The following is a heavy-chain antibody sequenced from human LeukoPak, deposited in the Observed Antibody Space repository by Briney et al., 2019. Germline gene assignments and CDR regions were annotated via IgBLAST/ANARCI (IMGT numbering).Heavy chain of an antibody. CDR1: GFTFSTYS. V-gene: IGHV3-48*04. CDR3: ARDGRITLVRGARKGDPFDM. D-gene: IGHD3-10*01. J-gene: IGHJ3*02. Sequence: GGSLRLSCGASGFTFSTYSMNWVRQAPGKGLEWLSYISDSGDTIYYADSVKGQFTVSRDNTKNSLYLQMNSLRAEDTAVYYCARDGRITLVRGARKGDPFDMWGQGTMVTVSS. CDR2: ISDSGDTI.